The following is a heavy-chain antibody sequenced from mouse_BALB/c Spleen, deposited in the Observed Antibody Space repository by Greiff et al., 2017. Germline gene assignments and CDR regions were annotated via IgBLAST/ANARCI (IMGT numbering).Heavy chain of an antibody. CDR2: INPSSGYT. D-gene: IGHD2-14*01. CDR3: ARSRYDYAMDY. CDR1: GYTFTSYT. J-gene: IGHJ4*01. Sequence: VQLQQSGAELARPGASVKMSCKASGYTFTSYTMHWVKQRPGQGLEWIGYINPSSGYTNYNQKFKDKATLTADKSSSTAYMQMSSLTSAASAVYYCARSRYDYAMDYWGQGTSVTVSS. V-gene: IGHV1-4*01.